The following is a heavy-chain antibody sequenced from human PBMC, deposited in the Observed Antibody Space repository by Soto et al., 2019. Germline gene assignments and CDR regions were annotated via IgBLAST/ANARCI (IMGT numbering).Heavy chain of an antibody. CDR3: ATDIHTALIWGGMDT. J-gene: IGHJ6*02. Sequence: EVQLVESGGDLVKPGGSLRLSCAASGITFSNSWMNWVRQAPGKGLEWVGRIKSKADGETTDYTAAVKGRFAISRDDSNNVLYLQVNSLKTEDSAVYFCATDIHTALIWGGMDTWGQGTTVTVS. CDR2: IKSKADGETT. V-gene: IGHV3-15*07. CDR1: GITFSNSW. D-gene: IGHD3-16*01.